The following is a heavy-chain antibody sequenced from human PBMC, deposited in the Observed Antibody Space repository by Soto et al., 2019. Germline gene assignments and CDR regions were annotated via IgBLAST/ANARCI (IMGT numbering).Heavy chain of an antibody. D-gene: IGHD3-3*01. CDR2: IYYSGST. Sequence: PSETLSLTCTVSGGSISSYYWSWIRQPPGKGLEWIGYIYYSGSTNYNPSLKSRVTISVDTSKNQFSLKLSSVTAADTAVYYCARDYDFWGGSQKTLGAFDIWGQGTMVTVSS. CDR3: ARDYDFWGGSQKTLGAFDI. CDR1: GGSISSYY. J-gene: IGHJ3*02. V-gene: IGHV4-59*01.